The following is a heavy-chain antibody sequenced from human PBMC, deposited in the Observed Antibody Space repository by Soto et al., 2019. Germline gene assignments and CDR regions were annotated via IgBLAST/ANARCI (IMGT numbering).Heavy chain of an antibody. D-gene: IGHD2-2*01. Sequence: QVQLVESGGGVVQPGPSRSLPCAAPGFFLKRKGLPWVGKAPGRGRRWVAVIWLDGSYKSYADSVKGRFTISRDNSQNSLFLQMTGLRVEHSGFYYCARGGSSMATSAPNRDNWFDPWGQGTRVTVSS. CDR1: GFFLKRKG. CDR2: IWLDGSYK. V-gene: IGHV3-33*01. CDR3: ARGGSSMATSAPNRDNWFDP. J-gene: IGHJ5*02.